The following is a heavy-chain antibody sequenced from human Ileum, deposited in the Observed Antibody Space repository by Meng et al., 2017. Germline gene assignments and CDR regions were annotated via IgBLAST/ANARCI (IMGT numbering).Heavy chain of an antibody. V-gene: IGHV4-61*01. Sequence: SETLSLTCTVSGGSVSSGSYYWSWIRQPPGKGLEWIGHIYYSGSTNYNPSLKSRVTISVDTSKNQFSLKLSSVTAADTAVYYCARRIAARPRFDYWGQGTLVTVSS. CDR2: IYYSGST. CDR3: ARRIAARPRFDY. J-gene: IGHJ4*02. D-gene: IGHD6-6*01. CDR1: GGSVSSGSYY.